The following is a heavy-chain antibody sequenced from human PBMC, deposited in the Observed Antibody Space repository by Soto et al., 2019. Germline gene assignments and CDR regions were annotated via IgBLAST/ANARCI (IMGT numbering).Heavy chain of an antibody. CDR3: AREIEVRSDPYYGMDV. CDR2: IWYDGSNK. V-gene: IGHV3-33*01. CDR1: GFTFSSYG. J-gene: IGHJ6*02. Sequence: GGSLRLSCAASGFTFSSYGMHWVRQAPGKGLEWVAVIWYDGSNKYYADSVKGRFTISRDNSKNTLYLQMNSLRAEDTAVYYCAREIEVRSDPYYGMDVWGQGTTVTVSS. D-gene: IGHD2-21*01.